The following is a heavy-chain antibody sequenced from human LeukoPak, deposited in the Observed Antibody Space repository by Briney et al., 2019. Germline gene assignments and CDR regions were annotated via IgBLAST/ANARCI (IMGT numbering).Heavy chain of an antibody. Sequence: ASVKVSCKASGGTVSRYAISWARQAPGQGLEWMGWISAYNGNTNYAQKLQGRVTMTTDTSTSTAYMELRSLRSDDTAVYYCARSGSHDAFDIWGQGTMVTVSS. CDR2: ISAYNGNT. D-gene: IGHD1-26*01. CDR3: ARSGSHDAFDI. CDR1: GGTVSRYA. V-gene: IGHV1-18*01. J-gene: IGHJ3*02.